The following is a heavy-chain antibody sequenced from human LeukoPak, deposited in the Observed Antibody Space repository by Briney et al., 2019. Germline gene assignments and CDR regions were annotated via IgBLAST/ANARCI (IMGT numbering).Heavy chain of an antibody. CDR3: ASPYRYCSGGSCSDDY. Sequence: SVKVSCKASGGTFSSYAISWVRQAPGQGLEWMGGIIPIFGTANYAQKFQGRVTITADESTSTAYTELSSLRSEDTAVYYCASPYRYCSGGSCSDDYWGQGTLVTVSS. CDR2: IIPIFGTA. CDR1: GGTFSSYA. D-gene: IGHD2-15*01. V-gene: IGHV1-69*13. J-gene: IGHJ4*02.